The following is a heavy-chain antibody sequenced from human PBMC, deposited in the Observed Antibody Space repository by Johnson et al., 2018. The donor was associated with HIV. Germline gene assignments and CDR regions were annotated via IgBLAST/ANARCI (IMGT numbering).Heavy chain of an antibody. CDR1: GFTFSSYA. CDR3: ARGGARSSGYYSAFDI. D-gene: IGHD3-22*01. Sequence: VQLVESGGGVVQPGRSLRLSCAASGFTFSSYAMHWVRQAPGKGLEWVAVISYDGSTKYYADSVKGRFTISRDNSKNTLYLQMNSLRAEDTAVYYCARGGARSSGYYSAFDIWGQGTMVTVSS. J-gene: IGHJ3*02. CDR2: ISYDGSTK. V-gene: IGHV3-30-3*01.